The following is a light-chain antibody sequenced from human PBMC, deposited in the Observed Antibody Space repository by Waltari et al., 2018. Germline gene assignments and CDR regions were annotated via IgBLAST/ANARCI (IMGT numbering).Light chain of an antibody. CDR3: QKYESLPAT. V-gene: IGKV3-20*01. CDR2: ETY. CDR1: QSVGKY. J-gene: IGKJ1*01. Sequence: EIVLTQSPGTLSLSPGERATLSCRDSQSVGKYLAWYQQKPGQAPRLLIYETYRRATGTPDRFSGSGSGTDFSLTISRLEPEDFAVYYCQKYESLPATFGQGTTVEIK.